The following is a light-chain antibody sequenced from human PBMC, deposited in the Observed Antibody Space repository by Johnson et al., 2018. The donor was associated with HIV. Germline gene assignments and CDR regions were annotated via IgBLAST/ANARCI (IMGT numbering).Light chain of an antibody. CDR3: GTWDSSLSAGV. J-gene: IGLJ1*01. CDR2: DNN. Sequence: QSVLTQPPSVSAAPGQKVTISCSGSSSNIGNNYVSWYQQLPGTAPKLLIYDNNKRPSGIPGRFSGSKCGTSATLGITGLQTGDEADYYCGTWDSSLSAGVFGTGTKVTVL. CDR1: SSNIGNNY. V-gene: IGLV1-51*01.